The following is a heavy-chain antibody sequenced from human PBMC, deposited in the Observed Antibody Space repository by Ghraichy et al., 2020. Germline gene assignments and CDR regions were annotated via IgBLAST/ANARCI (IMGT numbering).Heavy chain of an antibody. J-gene: IGHJ6*02. CDR3: ARENNYSGGGGGMDV. CDR1: GFTFSSYD. CDR2: IWYDGRDR. D-gene: IGHD2-15*01. Sequence: GESLNISCAASGFTFSSYDMDWVRQAPGKGLEWVALIWYDGRDRYYADSVKGRFTISRDTSKNTLYLQMNSLRAEDTAVYYCARENNYSGGGGGMDVWGQGTMVTVSS. V-gene: IGHV3-33*01.